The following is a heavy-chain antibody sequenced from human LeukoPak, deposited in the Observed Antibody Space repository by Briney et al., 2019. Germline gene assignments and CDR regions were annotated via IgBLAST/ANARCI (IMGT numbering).Heavy chain of an antibody. CDR2: IIPIFGTA. D-gene: IGHD3-10*01. Sequence: SVTVSCKASGGTFSSYAISWVRQAPGQGLEWMGGIIPIFGTANYAQKFQGRVTITADESTSTAYMELSSLRSEDTAVYYCARDSPFTMVRGVITDWGQGTLVTVSS. V-gene: IGHV1-69*13. CDR3: ARDSPFTMVRGVITD. CDR1: GGTFSSYA. J-gene: IGHJ4*02.